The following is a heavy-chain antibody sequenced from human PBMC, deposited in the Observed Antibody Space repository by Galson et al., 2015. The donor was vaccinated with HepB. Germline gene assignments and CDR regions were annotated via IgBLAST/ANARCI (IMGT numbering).Heavy chain of an antibody. D-gene: IGHD1-26*01. Sequence: CAISGDSVSSNTAAWNWIRQSPSRGLEWLGRTYYRSKWSHDYAVFVKSRITINPDTSKNQFSLQLNSVTPEDTAVYYCARAREGGWYFDLWGRGTLVTVSS. V-gene: IGHV6-1*01. CDR3: ARAREGGWYFDL. CDR2: TYYRSKWSH. J-gene: IGHJ2*01. CDR1: GDSVSSNTAA.